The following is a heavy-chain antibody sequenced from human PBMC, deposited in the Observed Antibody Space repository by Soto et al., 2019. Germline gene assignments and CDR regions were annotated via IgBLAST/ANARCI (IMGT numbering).Heavy chain of an antibody. CDR2: IYSGGST. CDR3: ARDRPEITIFGPYYYYMDV. D-gene: IGHD3-3*01. Sequence: GSLRLSCAASGFTVSSNYMSWVRQAPGKGLEWVSVIYSGGSTYYADSVKGRFTISRDNSKNTLYLQMNSLRAEDTAVYYCARDRPEITIFGPYYYYMDVWGKGTTVTVSS. CDR1: GFTVSSNY. V-gene: IGHV3-66*01. J-gene: IGHJ6*03.